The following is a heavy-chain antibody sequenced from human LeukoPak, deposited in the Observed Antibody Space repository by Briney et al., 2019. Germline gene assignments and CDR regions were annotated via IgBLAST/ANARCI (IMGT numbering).Heavy chain of an antibody. V-gene: IGHV1-2*02. Sequence: ASVTVSFKASGYTFSSGYYLHWVRQAPGQGLEWMGWIYPNNGDTNYAQKFQGRVTMTRDTSISTAYMELSRLRSDDAAVYFCARGAYYNFWSGFYYSPHFDYWGQGTLVTVSS. J-gene: IGHJ4*02. CDR1: GYTFSSGYY. D-gene: IGHD3-3*01. CDR2: IYPNNGDT. CDR3: ARGAYYNFWSGFYYSPHFDY.